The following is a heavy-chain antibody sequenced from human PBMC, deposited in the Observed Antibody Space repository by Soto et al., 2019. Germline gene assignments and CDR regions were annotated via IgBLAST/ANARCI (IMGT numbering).Heavy chain of an antibody. Sequence: NPSETLSLTCAVYGGSFSGYYWSWIRQPPGKGLEWIGEINHSGSTNYNPSLKSRVTISVDTSKNQFSLKLSSVTAADTAVYYCARARPAAIPHPGYYYGMDVWGQGTTVTVSS. J-gene: IGHJ6*02. CDR1: GGSFSGYY. CDR3: ARARPAAIPHPGYYYGMDV. CDR2: INHSGST. V-gene: IGHV4-34*01. D-gene: IGHD2-2*02.